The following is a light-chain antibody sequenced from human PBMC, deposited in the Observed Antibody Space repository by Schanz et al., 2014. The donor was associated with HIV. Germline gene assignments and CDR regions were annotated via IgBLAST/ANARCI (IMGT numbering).Light chain of an antibody. V-gene: IGKV3D-20*02. CDR2: GAS. CDR1: QSVSSNF. CDR3: QHRSNWPLT. J-gene: IGKJ4*01. Sequence: TVLTQSPGTLSLSPGETVTLSCRASQSVSSNFLAWYQQKPGQPPRLLIYGASKRGTGIPDRFSGSGSGTDFTLTINRLEPEDFAVYYCQHRSNWPLTFGGGTKVEIK.